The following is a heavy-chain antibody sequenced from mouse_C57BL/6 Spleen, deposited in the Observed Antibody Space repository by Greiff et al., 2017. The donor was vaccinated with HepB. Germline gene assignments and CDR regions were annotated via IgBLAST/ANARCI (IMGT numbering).Heavy chain of an antibody. CDR1: GYSFTGYY. D-gene: IGHD6-1*01. V-gene: IGHV1-42*01. Sequence: VQLKQSGPELVKPGASVKISCKASGYSFTGYYMNWVKQSPEKSLEWIGEINPSTGGTTYNQKFKAKATLTVDKSSSTAYMQLKSLTSEDSAVYYCARGSPVGDYAMDYWGQGTSVTVSS. CDR3: ARGSPVGDYAMDY. J-gene: IGHJ4*01. CDR2: INPSTGGT.